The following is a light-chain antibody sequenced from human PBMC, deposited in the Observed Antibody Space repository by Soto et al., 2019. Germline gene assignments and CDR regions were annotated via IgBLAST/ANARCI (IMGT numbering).Light chain of an antibody. J-gene: IGLJ1*01. CDR3: SSYTSSSTYV. CDR1: SSDVGCYNY. V-gene: IGLV2-14*01. Sequence: QSVLTQPASVSGSPGQSITISCTGTSSDVGCYNYVSWYQQHPGKATKLMIYDVSNRPSGVSNRFSGSKSGNTASLTISGLQAEDEADYYCSSYTSSSTYVFGTGTKLTVL. CDR2: DVS.